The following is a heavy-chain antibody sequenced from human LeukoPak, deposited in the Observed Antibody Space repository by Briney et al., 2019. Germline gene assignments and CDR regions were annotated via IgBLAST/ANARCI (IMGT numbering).Heavy chain of an antibody. V-gene: IGHV4-31*03. CDR3: ARDPKYYPYGMDV. D-gene: IGHD2/OR15-2a*01. CDR1: GGSISSGGYY. CDR2: ICYSGCT. J-gene: IGHJ6*02. Sequence: SETLSLTCTVSGGSISSGGYYWSWMRPHPGQGRQWIGYICYSGCTYSNPSLKSRVTISVDTYKTHFSLKLISVTAADTAVYYCARDPKYYPYGMDVWGQGTTVTVSS.